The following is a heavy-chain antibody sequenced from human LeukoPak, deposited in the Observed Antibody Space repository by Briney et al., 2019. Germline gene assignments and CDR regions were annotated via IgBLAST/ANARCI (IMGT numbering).Heavy chain of an antibody. CDR3: ARVAAGLDY. CDR1: GFTFSSYS. Sequence: TGGSLRLSCAASGFTFSSYSMNWVRQAPGKGLEWVSYISGTSRTIYYAESVKGRFTISRDNAKNSLYLQMNSLRAEDTAVYYCARVAAGLDYWGQGTLVTVSA. CDR2: ISGTSRTI. D-gene: IGHD6-13*01. V-gene: IGHV3-48*04. J-gene: IGHJ4*02.